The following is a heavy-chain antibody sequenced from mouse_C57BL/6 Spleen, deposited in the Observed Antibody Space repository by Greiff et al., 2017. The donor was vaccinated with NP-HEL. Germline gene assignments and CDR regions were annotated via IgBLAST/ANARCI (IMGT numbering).Heavy chain of an antibody. CDR3: AREDYGTSGGFAY. J-gene: IGHJ3*01. D-gene: IGHD1-1*01. CDR1: GFTFSDYY. CDR2: INYDGSST. V-gene: IGHV5-16*01. Sequence: EVKLVESEGGLVQPGSSMKLSCTASGFTFSDYYMAWVRQVPEKGLEWVANINYDGSSTYYLDSLKSRFIISRDNAKNILYLQMSSLKSEDTATYYCAREDYGTSGGFAYWGQGTLVTVSA.